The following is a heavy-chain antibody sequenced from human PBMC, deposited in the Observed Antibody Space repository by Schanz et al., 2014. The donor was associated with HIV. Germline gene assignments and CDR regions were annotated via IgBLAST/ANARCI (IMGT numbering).Heavy chain of an antibody. CDR1: GFTFDNYA. D-gene: IGHD5-12*01. J-gene: IGHJ4*02. V-gene: IGHV3-23*04. CDR2: ISGSGGSP. Sequence: VQLVESGGGVVQPGRSLRLSCVASGFTFDNYAMTWVRQAPGKGLEWVSTISGSGGSPYYADSVKGRFTISRDNSKNTLYLQMNSLRAEDTAVYYCAKGLTIWLQPPFDYWGQGTLVTVSS. CDR3: AKGLTIWLQPPFDY.